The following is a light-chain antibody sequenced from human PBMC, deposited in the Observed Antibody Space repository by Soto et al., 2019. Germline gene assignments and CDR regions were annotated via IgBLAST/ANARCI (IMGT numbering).Light chain of an antibody. CDR3: QQYNNWPYT. J-gene: IGKJ2*01. CDR1: QSVSSN. Sequence: EIVMTQSPATLSVSTGERATLSCRASQSVSSNLAWYQQKPGQAPRLLIYGASTRGTGIPARFSGSGSGTEFTLTISSLQSEDFAVYYCQQYNNWPYTFGQGTKLEIK. V-gene: IGKV3-15*01. CDR2: GAS.